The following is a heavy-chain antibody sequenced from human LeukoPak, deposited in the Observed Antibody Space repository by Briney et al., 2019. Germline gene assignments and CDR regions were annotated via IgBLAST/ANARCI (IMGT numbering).Heavy chain of an antibody. J-gene: IGHJ3*02. V-gene: IGHV3-66*01. D-gene: IGHD3-22*01. CDR3: ARDSGGFYDSSALDAFDI. Sequence: PGGSLRLSCAASGFTVSSNYMSWVRQAPGKGLEWVSVIYSGGSTYYADSVKGRFTISRDNSKNTLYLQMNSLRAEDTAVYYCARDSGGFYDSSALDAFDIWGQGTMVTVSS. CDR1: GFTVSSNY. CDR2: IYSGGST.